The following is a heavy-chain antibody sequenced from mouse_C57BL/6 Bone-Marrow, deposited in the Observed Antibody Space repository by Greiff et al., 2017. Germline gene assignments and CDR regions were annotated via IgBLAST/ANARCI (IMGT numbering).Heavy chain of an antibody. CDR1: GFSLSTFGMG. J-gene: IGHJ3*01. V-gene: IGHV8-8*01. Sequence: QVTLKVSGPGILQPSQTLSLTCSFSGFSLSTFGMGVGWLRQPSGQGLVWLAHIWWDDDKYYNPSLESRPTISNHTSKNQVFLKIANVDTADTATYYCDRIDPNYYVSSGIAYWGQGTLVTVSA. CDR3: DRIDPNYYVSSGIAY. D-gene: IGHD1-1*01. CDR2: IWWDDDK.